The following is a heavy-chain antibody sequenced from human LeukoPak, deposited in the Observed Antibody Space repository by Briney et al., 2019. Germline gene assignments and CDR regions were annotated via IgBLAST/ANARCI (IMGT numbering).Heavy chain of an antibody. J-gene: IGHJ4*02. D-gene: IGHD3-22*01. Sequence: PSETLSLTCTVSGYSISSGYYWGWIRQPPGKGLEWIGSIYHIRSTYYNPSLKGRVTISVDKYKNQFFLKLSSVTAADTAGYYCARLSYYDSSGYLLLDYWGQGTLVTVSS. V-gene: IGHV4-38-2*02. CDR3: ARLSYYDSSGYLLLDY. CDR2: IYHIRST. CDR1: GYSISSGYY.